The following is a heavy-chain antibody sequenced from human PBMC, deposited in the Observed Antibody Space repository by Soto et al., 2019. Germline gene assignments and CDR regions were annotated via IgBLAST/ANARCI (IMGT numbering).Heavy chain of an antibody. Sequence: SVKVSCKTSGGTFSSYAISWVRQAPGQGLEWIGGIIPIFGTANYAQKFQGRVTITADESTSTAYMELSSLRSEDTAVYYCARCRLGYCSGGSCYIPYYFDYWGQGTLVTVSS. D-gene: IGHD2-15*01. V-gene: IGHV1-69*13. CDR2: IIPIFGTA. CDR1: GGTFSSYA. CDR3: ARCRLGYCSGGSCYIPYYFDY. J-gene: IGHJ4*02.